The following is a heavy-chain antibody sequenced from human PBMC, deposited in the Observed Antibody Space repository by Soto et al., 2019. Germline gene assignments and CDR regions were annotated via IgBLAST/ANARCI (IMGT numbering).Heavy chain of an antibody. CDR3: ASYYYFNSGSLRNFDY. CDR1: GFTFSTYA. Sequence: VGSLRLSCAASGFTFSTYAMSWVRQAPGEGLEWVSTISAGGGSTYYADSVRGRFTISRDNSQNTLYLQMHSLRAEDAAVYYCASYYYFNSGSLRNFDYWGQGTLVTVSS. J-gene: IGHJ4*02. D-gene: IGHD3-22*01. CDR2: ISAGGGST. V-gene: IGHV3-23*01.